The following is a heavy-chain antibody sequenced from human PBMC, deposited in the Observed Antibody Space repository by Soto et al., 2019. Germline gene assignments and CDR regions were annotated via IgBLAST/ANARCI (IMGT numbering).Heavy chain of an antibody. V-gene: IGHV3-7*01. J-gene: IGHJ3*02. D-gene: IGHD4-17*01. CDR3: AKMDSGDYGTGAFVI. CDR1: GFTFRSYW. Sequence: EVQLVESGGGLVQPGGSLRLSCAASGFTFRSYWMSWVRQTPGKGLEWVANIKQDGSENYYVDSVKGRFTISRDNAENSLYLQMQSLRVDDMAVYYCAKMDSGDYGTGAFVIWGQGTMVTVS. CDR2: IKQDGSEN.